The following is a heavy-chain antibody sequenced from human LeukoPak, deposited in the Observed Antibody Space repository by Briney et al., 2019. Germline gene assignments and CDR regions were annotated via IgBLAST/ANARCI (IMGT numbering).Heavy chain of an antibody. CDR2: ISGSGGST. D-gene: IGHD3-16*01. CDR3: AKDRQRASAGGYFDY. V-gene: IGHV3-23*01. CDR1: GFTFSSYA. Sequence: GGSLRLSCAASGFTFSSYAMSWVRQAPGKGLEWVSAISGSGGSTYYADSVKGRFTISRDNSKNTLYLQMNSLRAEDTAVYYCAKDRQRASAGGYFDYWGQGTLVTVSS. J-gene: IGHJ4*02.